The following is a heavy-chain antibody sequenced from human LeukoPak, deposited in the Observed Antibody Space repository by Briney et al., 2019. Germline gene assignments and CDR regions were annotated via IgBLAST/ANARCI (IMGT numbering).Heavy chain of an antibody. D-gene: IGHD3-10*01. V-gene: IGHV1-46*01. CDR2: INPSGGST. J-gene: IGHJ1*01. CDR1: GYTFTSYY. Sequence: GASVKVSCKASGYTFTSYYMHWVRQAPGQGLEWMGIINPSGGSTSYAQKFQGRVTMTRDTSTSTVYMERSSMRSEDTAVYYCARDRSYYGSGRLFQHWGQGTLVTVSS. CDR3: ARDRSYYGSGRLFQH.